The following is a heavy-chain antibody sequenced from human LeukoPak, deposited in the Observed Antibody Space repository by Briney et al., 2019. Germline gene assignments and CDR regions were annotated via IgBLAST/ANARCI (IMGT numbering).Heavy chain of an antibody. J-gene: IGHJ3*02. CDR1: GFTFSSYA. V-gene: IGHV3-23*01. CDR2: ISGSGGST. Sequence: PGGSLRLSCAASGFTFSSYAMSWVRQAPGKGLEWVSAISGSGGSTYYADSAKGRFTISRDNSKNTLYLQMNSLRAEDTAVYYCLSRSRYSSSYDAFDIWGQGTMVTVSS. D-gene: IGHD6-13*01. CDR3: LSRSRYSSSYDAFDI.